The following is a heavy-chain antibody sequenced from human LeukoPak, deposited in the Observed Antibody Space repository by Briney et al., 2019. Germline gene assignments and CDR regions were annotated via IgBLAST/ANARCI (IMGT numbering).Heavy chain of an antibody. Sequence: SVKVSCKASGGTFSSYAISWVRQAPGQGLEWMGGIIPIFGTANYAQKFQGRVTITADESTSTAYMELSSLRSEDTAVYYCAREAVVVVAVGSPDYYYYMDVWGKGTTVTVSS. CDR1: GGTFSSYA. J-gene: IGHJ6*03. D-gene: IGHD2-15*01. CDR2: IIPIFGTA. CDR3: AREAVVVVAVGSPDYYYYMDV. V-gene: IGHV1-69*13.